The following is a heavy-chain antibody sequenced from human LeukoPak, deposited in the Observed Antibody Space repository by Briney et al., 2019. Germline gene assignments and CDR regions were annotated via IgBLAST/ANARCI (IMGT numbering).Heavy chain of an antibody. CDR1: GFTFSSYE. D-gene: IGHD5-12*01. V-gene: IGHV3-66*01. CDR2: IYSGDNT. CDR3: ARDRGSGYDPGYFDY. Sequence: GGSLRLSCAASGFTFSSYEMNWVRQAPGKGLECVSIIYSGDNTYYADSVKGRFTISRDNSKNTLYLQMNSLRVEDTAVYYCARDRGSGYDPGYFDYWGQGTLVTVSS. J-gene: IGHJ4*02.